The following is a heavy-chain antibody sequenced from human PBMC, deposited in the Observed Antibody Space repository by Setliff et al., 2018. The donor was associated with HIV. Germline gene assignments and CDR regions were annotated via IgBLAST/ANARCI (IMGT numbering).Heavy chain of an antibody. J-gene: IGHJ5*02. CDR3: AVGFVVVAPAARYNWFDP. CDR1: GGTFSSFG. V-gene: IGHV1-69*06. Sequence: ASVKVSCKASGGTFSSFGINWIRQAPGQGLEWMGGIIPVFGTSNYAQNFQGTVTITADMSTDTAYMELRSLRSEDTAFYYCAVGFVVVAPAARYNWFDPWGQGTLVTVSS. D-gene: IGHD2-2*01. CDR2: IIPVFGTS.